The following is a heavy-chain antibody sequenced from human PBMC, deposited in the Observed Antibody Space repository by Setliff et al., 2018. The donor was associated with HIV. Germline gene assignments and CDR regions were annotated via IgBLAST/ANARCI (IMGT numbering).Heavy chain of an antibody. J-gene: IGHJ3*02. D-gene: IGHD1-26*01. CDR2: VNYSGSS. V-gene: IGHV4-34*09. Sequence: SETLSLTCAVYGGSFSGYYWTYIRQPPGKGLEWIGEVNYSGSSNYNPSLRSRVTISIDTSKNQFSLKLSSVTAADTAVYYCAKNLGVGEYSASEDAFDIWGQGTMVTVSS. CDR3: AKNLGVGEYSASEDAFDI. CDR1: GGSFSGYY.